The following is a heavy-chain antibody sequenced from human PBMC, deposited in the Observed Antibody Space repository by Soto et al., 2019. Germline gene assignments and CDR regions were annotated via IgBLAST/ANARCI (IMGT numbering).Heavy chain of an antibody. J-gene: IGHJ5*02. CDR2: IYYSGST. CDR1: GGSISSSSYY. V-gene: IGHV4-39*01. CDR3: ARPGYSSGWYVGGWFDP. D-gene: IGHD6-19*01. Sequence: QLQLQESGPGLVKPSETLSLTCTVSGGSISSSSYYWGWIRQPPGKGLEWIGSIYYSGSTYYNPSLKRRVSSSVDTSKSQFSLKLRSVTPAATAVYYCARPGYSSGWYVGGWFDPWGQGTLVTVSS.